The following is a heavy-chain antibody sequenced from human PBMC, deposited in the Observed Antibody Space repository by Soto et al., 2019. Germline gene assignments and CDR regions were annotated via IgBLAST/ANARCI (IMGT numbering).Heavy chain of an antibody. Sequence: QVQLVQSGAEVKKPGSSVKVFCKASADTFSMSAFSWVRQASGQGLEWMGGIIPFFHAATYAWRFQGRVTITADESTSTVYMELSSLRSEDTALYYCARDLISNYHYYGMDVWGQGTTVTVSS. V-gene: IGHV1-69*01. J-gene: IGHJ6*02. CDR2: IIPFFHAA. CDR3: ARDLISNYHYYGMDV. CDR1: ADTFSMSA.